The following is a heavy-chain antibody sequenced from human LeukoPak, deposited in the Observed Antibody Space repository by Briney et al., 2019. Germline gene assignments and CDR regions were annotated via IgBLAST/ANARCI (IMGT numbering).Heavy chain of an antibody. J-gene: IGHJ6*03. V-gene: IGHV1-69*05. D-gene: IGHD1-26*01. CDR3: ARVGRSRGSLPNSYYYMDV. CDR1: GDIFNSYS. CDR2: IIPIFGST. Sequence: ASVKVSCNASGDIFNSYSVSWVRQAPGQGLEWIGGIIPIFGSTNYAQKFQGRVTITTDQSTRTAYMELNSLSSDDTAVYYCARVGRSRGSLPNSYYYMDVWGKGTTVTVSS.